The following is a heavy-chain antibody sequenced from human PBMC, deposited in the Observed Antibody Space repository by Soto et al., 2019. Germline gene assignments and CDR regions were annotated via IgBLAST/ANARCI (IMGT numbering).Heavy chain of an antibody. Sequence: QVQLVESGGGVVQPGGSLRLSCTASGFTFNTYGMHWVRQAPGKGLEWVAIIWYDGSNKYYADSVKGRFTISRDNSKNTLYMQIDSLRVEDTAVYYCARSDCTVPYCYSWHVNYGVDVWGQGTTVTVPS. J-gene: IGHJ6*02. CDR2: IWYDGSNK. CDR1: GFTFNTYG. CDR3: ARSDCTVPYCYSWHVNYGVDV. D-gene: IGHD2-15*01. V-gene: IGHV3-33*03.